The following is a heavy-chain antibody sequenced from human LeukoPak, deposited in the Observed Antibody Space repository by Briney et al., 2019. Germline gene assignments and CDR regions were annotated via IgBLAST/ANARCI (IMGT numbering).Heavy chain of an antibody. J-gene: IGHJ5*02. V-gene: IGHV1-2*02. CDR2: INPNSGGT. CDR3: ARSLPRITMVVANWFDP. D-gene: IGHD3-22*01. Sequence: ASVKVSCKASGYTFTGYYMHWVRQAPGQGLEWMGWINPNSGGTNYAQKFQGRVTMTRDTSISTAYMELSRLRSDDTAVYYCARSLPRITMVVANWFDPWGQGTLVTVSS. CDR1: GYTFTGYY.